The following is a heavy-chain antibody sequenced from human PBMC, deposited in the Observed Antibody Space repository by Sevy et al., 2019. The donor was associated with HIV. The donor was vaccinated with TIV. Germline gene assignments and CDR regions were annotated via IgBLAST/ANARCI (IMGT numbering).Heavy chain of an antibody. V-gene: IGHV3-23*01. CDR2: ISASGGST. J-gene: IGHJ4*02. CDR1: GYIFSGYV. Sequence: GESLKISCAASGYIFSGYVMSWVRQAPGKGLEWISHISASGGSTYYADSVKGRFTISRDNFKKTLDLQMNSLRAEDTAVYYCAKCSSTSCYDYWGQGTLVTVSS. D-gene: IGHD2-2*01. CDR3: AKCSSTSCYDY.